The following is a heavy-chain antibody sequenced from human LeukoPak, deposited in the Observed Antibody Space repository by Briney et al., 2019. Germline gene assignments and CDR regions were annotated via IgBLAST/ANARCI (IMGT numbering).Heavy chain of an antibody. CDR1: GGSFSGYY. V-gene: IGHV4-34*01. D-gene: IGHD3-10*01. CDR2: INHSGST. J-gene: IGHJ3*02. Sequence: MASETLSLTCAVYGGSFSGYYWSWIRQPPGKGLEWIGEINHSGSTNYNPSLKSRVTISVDTSKNQFSLKLSSVTAADTAVYYCARRGDIWGQGTMVTVSS. CDR3: ARRGDI.